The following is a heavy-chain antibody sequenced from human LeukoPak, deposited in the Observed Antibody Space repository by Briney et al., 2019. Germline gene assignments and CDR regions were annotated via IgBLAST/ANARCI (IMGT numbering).Heavy chain of an antibody. J-gene: IGHJ3*02. V-gene: IGHV1-8*03. CDR2: MNPNSGDT. Sequence: ASVKVSCKASGYTFTNYDINWVRQATGQGLEWMGWMNPNSGDTGYAQKFQGRVTITRNTSISTAYMELSSLRAEDMAVYYCARDRLSSSSNWYTDAFDIWGQGTMVTVSS. CDR1: GYTFTNYD. D-gene: IGHD6-13*01. CDR3: ARDRLSSSSNWYTDAFDI.